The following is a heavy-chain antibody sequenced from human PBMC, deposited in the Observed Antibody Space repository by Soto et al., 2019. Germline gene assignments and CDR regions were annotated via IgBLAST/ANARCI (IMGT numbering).Heavy chain of an antibody. Sequence: GGSLRLSCEASGFTFSSYNMNWVRQAPGKGLEWVSSISSSSSYIYYADSVKGRFTISRDNAKNSLYLQMNSLRAEDTAVYYCARDLRYFDPCDYWGQGTLVTCSS. CDR3: ARDLRYFDPCDY. D-gene: IGHD3-9*01. CDR1: GFTFSSYN. V-gene: IGHV3-21*01. J-gene: IGHJ4*02. CDR2: ISSSSSYI.